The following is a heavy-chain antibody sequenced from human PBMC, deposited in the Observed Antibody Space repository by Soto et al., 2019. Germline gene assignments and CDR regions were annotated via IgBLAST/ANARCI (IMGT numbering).Heavy chain of an antibody. V-gene: IGHV1-2*04. J-gene: IGHJ6*02. CDR3: ARGDIVLVPAQNGGSGSYYTQGSNYYYYYGMDV. CDR2: INPNSGGT. CDR1: GYTFTGYY. D-gene: IGHD3-10*01. Sequence: ASVKVSCKASGYTFTGYYMHWVRQAPGQGLEWMGWINPNSGGTNYAQKFQGWVTMTRDTSISTAYMELSRLRSDDTAVYYCARGDIVLVPAQNGGSGSYYTQGSNYYYYYGMDVWGQGTTVTVSS.